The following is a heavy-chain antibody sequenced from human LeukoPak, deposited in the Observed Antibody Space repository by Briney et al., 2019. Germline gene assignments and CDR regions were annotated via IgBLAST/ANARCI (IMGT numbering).Heavy chain of an antibody. CDR1: GYTFTSYY. V-gene: IGHV1-24*01. CDR3: ATAVDYDSSGYYTFDY. Sequence: ASVKVSCKASGYTFTSYYMHWVRQAPGKGLEWMGGFDPEDGETIYAQKFQGRVTMTEDTSTDTAYMELSSLRSEDTAVYYCATAVDYDSSGYYTFDYWGQGTLVTVSS. D-gene: IGHD3-22*01. CDR2: FDPEDGET. J-gene: IGHJ4*02.